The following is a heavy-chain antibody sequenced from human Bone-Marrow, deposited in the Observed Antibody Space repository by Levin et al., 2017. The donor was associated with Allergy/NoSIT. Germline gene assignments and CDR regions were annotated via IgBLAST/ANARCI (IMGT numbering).Heavy chain of an antibody. CDR2: ISDNSYTR. CDR1: GFTFSRYA. Sequence: PGGSLRLSCAASGFTFSRYAMSWVRQAPGKGPEWVSFISDNSYTRHYADSVKGRFTISRDNSKNMLYQQMNGLRAEDTAIYYCAKDPPAVLGWYFDIWGRGTLVVVSS. D-gene: IGHD2-8*01. V-gene: IGHV3-23*01. CDR3: AKDPPAVLGWYFDI. J-gene: IGHJ2*01.